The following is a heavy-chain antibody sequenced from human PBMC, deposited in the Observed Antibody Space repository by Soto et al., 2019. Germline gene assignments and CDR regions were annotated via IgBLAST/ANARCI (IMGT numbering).Heavy chain of an antibody. CDR1: GGSISSYY. CDR2: IYTSGST. Sequence: SETLSLTCTVSGGSISSYYWSWIRQPAGKGLEWIGRIYTSGSTNYNPSLKSRVTMSVDTSKNQFSLKLSSVTAADTAVYYCARALSITIFGVVRENWFDPWGQGTLVTVSS. CDR3: ARALSITIFGVVRENWFDP. J-gene: IGHJ5*02. D-gene: IGHD3-3*01. V-gene: IGHV4-4*07.